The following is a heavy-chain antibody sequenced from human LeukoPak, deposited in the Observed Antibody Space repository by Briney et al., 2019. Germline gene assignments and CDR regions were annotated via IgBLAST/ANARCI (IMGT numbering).Heavy chain of an antibody. CDR2: ISYDGSNK. J-gene: IGHJ4*02. CDR1: GFTFSSYG. CDR3: AKGYMESVVDDSSGYSGY. Sequence: GGSLRLSCAASGFTFSSYGMHWVRQAPGKGLEWVAVISYDGSNKYYADSVKGRFTISRDNSKNTLYLQMNSPRAEDTAVHYCAKGYMESVVDDSSGYSGYWGQGTLVTVSS. V-gene: IGHV3-30*18. D-gene: IGHD3-22*01.